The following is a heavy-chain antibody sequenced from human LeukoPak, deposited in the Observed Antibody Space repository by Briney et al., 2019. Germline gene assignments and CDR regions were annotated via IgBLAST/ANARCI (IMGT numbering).Heavy chain of an antibody. Sequence: SETLSLTCAVYGGSFSGYYWSWIRQPPGKGLEWIGEINHSGSTNYNPSLKSRVAISVDTSKNRFSLKLSSVTAADTAVYYCARGGVAARPPYDYWGQGTLVTVSS. CDR1: GGSFSGYY. V-gene: IGHV4-34*01. D-gene: IGHD6-6*01. J-gene: IGHJ4*02. CDR3: ARGGVAARPPYDY. CDR2: INHSGST.